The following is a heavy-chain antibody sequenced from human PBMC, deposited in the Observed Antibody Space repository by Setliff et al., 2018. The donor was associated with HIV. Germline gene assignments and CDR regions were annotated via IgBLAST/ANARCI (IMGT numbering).Heavy chain of an antibody. V-gene: IGHV1-69*13. Sequence: SVKVSCKASGGTFSTYAITWVRQAPGQGLEWMGGIIPVFGTVNYAQTFQGRVTITADESTSTAYMELSGLRSEDTAVYYCARGILLGAGTLDYWGQGTLVTVSS. CDR1: GGTFSTYA. J-gene: IGHJ4*02. CDR2: IIPVFGTV. D-gene: IGHD6-19*01. CDR3: ARGILLGAGTLDY.